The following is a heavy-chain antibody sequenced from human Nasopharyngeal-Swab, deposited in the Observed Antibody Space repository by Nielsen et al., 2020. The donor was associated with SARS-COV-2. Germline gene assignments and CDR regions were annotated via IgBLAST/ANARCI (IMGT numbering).Heavy chain of an antibody. V-gene: IGHV3-33*01. D-gene: IGHD4-23*01. Sequence: GESLKISCAAPGFTFSSYGMHWVRQAPGKGLEWVAVIWYDGTNKYYADSVKGRFTISRDNAKNTLYLQMNSLRGEDTAVYYCTRDIGGKYGYWGQGNLVTVSS. J-gene: IGHJ4*02. CDR1: GFTFSSYG. CDR3: TRDIGGKYGY. CDR2: IWYDGTNK.